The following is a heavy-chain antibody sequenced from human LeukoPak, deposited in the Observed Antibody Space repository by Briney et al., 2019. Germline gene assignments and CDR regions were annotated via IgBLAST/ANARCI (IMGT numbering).Heavy chain of an antibody. CDR2: INVDGTTT. V-gene: IGHV3-74*01. CDR3: ARVGGRGSIGGDC. Sequence: GGSLRLSCAASGFTFSSYWMHWVRQAPGQGLVWVSRINVDGTTTDYADSVKGRFTVSRDNTKNTLYLQMSSLRAEDTAMYFCARVGGRGSIGGDCWGQGTLVTVSS. D-gene: IGHD3-10*01. J-gene: IGHJ4*02. CDR1: GFTFSSYW.